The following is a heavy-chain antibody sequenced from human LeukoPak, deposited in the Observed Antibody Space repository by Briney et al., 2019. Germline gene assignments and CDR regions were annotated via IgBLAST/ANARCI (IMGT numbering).Heavy chain of an antibody. CDR1: AYSISSGYY. CDR3: ARRDDS. CDR2: IYHSGRT. V-gene: IGHV4-38-2*02. Sequence: SETLSLTCSVSAYSISSGYYWGWIRQPPGKGLEWIGSIYHSGRTYYNPSLKSRLTISVDTSKNQFSLKLSSVTAADTAVYYCARRDDSWGQGTLVTVSS. J-gene: IGHJ5*01.